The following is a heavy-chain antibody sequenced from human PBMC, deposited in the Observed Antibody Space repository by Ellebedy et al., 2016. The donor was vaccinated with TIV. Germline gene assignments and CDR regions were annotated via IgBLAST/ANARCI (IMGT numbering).Heavy chain of an antibody. CDR3: AGWDGYDEKFQGPFDR. CDR2: MDPRLGTV. D-gene: IGHD5-24*01. V-gene: IGHV1-69*04. Sequence: AASVKVSCKAPGDTFSNHAFNWVRQAPGQELEWMGRMDPRLGTVKYAQKFQGRVTITADKSTSTAYIELRSLRSDDTAVYYCAGWDGYDEKFQGPFDRWGQGTLVTVSS. J-gene: IGHJ4*02. CDR1: GDTFSNHA.